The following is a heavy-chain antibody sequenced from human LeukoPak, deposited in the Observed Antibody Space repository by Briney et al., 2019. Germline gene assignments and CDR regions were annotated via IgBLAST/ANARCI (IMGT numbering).Heavy chain of an antibody. Sequence: PGGPLRLSCAASGLTYSSYGISWVRHAPRKGLEGVSATSGTEGTTHYADSMKARHTLSRHNYKNTLYLQMNSLRAEDTSVYYCARDRSGSGLLLHYWGQGTLVTVSS. V-gene: IGHV3-23*01. CDR2: TSGTEGTT. CDR3: ARDRSGSGLLLHY. J-gene: IGHJ4*02. CDR1: GLTYSSYG. D-gene: IGHD6-19*01.